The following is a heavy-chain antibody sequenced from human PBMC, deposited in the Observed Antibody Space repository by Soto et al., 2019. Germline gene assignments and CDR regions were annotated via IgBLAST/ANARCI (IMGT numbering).Heavy chain of an antibody. CDR1: GFTFSSYA. CDR2: ISYDGSNK. J-gene: IGHJ4*02. D-gene: IGHD5-18*01. V-gene: IGHV3-30-3*01. CDR3: AREVFEDTAMVFDY. Sequence: PGGSLTLSCAACGFTFSSYAMHWVRQAPGKGLEWVAVISYDGSNKYYADSVKGRFTISRDNSKNTLYLQMNSLRAEDTAVYYCAREVFEDTAMVFDYWGQGTLVTVSS.